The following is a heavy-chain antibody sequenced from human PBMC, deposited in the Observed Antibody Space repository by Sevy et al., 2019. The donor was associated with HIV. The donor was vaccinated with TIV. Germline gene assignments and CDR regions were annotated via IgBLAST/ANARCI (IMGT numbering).Heavy chain of an antibody. V-gene: IGHV3-30*02. D-gene: IGHD2-8*01. CDR3: ARGRKTTEEWLEELAYYYGLDV. CDR2: VRNDGSNK. CDR1: GFSLTTSD. J-gene: IGHJ6*02. Sequence: GGSLRLSCAASGFSLTTSDMHWVRQAPGKGLEWVAYVRNDGSNKYYADSVRDRFTISRDSPKNTLYLQMNSLRDEDTAIYYCARGRKTTEEWLEELAYYYGLDVWGQGTTVTVSS.